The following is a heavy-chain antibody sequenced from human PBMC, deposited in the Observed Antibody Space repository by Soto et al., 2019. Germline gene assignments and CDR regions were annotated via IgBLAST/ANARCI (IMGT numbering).Heavy chain of an antibody. CDR3: ASAGRFWTGTTDAFEI. Sequence: LRLSCAASGFSFDRDWMNWVRQAPGKGLEWVANIKQDGSEKNYVDSVEGLFTISRDNGKSALFLQMNSLRAEDTAVYYCASAGRFWTGTTDAFEIWGQGTMVTVSS. D-gene: IGHD1-1*01. J-gene: IGHJ3*02. CDR2: IKQDGSEK. V-gene: IGHV3-7*05. CDR1: GFSFDRDW.